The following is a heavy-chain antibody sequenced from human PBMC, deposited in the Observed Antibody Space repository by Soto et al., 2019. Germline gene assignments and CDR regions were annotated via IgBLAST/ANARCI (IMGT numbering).Heavy chain of an antibody. CDR3: ARGLNCNYIINWLDT. Sequence: PGESLKISCRTSGYSFPTYWIAWVRQTPWKRLEWMGAVYPGDSDTKYSPSCQGHVTISADRSIGTALLQWSSLIVSDTAMYYCARGLNCNYIINWLDTWGQGTLVTVS. CDR2: VYPGDSDT. CDR1: GYSFPTYW. J-gene: IGHJ5*02. V-gene: IGHV5-51*01. D-gene: IGHD2-15*01.